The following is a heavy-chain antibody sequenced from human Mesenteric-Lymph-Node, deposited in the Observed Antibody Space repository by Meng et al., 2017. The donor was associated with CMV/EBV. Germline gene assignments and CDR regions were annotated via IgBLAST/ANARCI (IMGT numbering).Heavy chain of an antibody. J-gene: IGHJ6*02. Sequence: GSLRLSCEASGFSVNSDYMSWVRQAPGKGLEWVSVLYSGSSAYYTDSVKGRFTISRDNSKNTLYLQMNTLTAEDTAVYYCARPSKGVVRFPFVYGLDVWGQGTTVTVSS. CDR3: ARPSKGVVRFPFVYGLDV. D-gene: IGHD3-3*01. CDR1: GFSVNSDY. V-gene: IGHV3-66*02. CDR2: LYSGSSA.